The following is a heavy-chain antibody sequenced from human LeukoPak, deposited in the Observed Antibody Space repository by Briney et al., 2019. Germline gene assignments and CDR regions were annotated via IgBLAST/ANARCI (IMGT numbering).Heavy chain of an antibody. CDR3: AKTRPLDSSSWSHGDY. CDR1: EFTFSSYS. Sequence: GGSLRLSCAASEFTFSSYSMSWVRQAPGKGLEWVSAISGSGDSTYYGDSVKGRFTISRDNSKNTLYLQMNSLRAEDTAVYYCAKTRPLDSSSWSHGDYWGQGTLVTVSS. V-gene: IGHV3-23*01. J-gene: IGHJ4*02. CDR2: ISGSGDST. D-gene: IGHD6-13*01.